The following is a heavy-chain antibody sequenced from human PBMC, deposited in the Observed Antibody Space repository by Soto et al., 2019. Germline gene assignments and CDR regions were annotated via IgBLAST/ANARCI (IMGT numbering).Heavy chain of an antibody. CDR1: GYTFTSYD. V-gene: IGHV1-8*01. CDR2: MNPNSGNT. J-gene: IGHJ4*02. CDR3: ARAIKVNWNPDH. Sequence: GASVKVSCKASGYTFTSYDINWVRQATGQGLEWMGWMNPNSGNTGYAQKFQGRVTMTRDTSASTVYMELSSLRSEDTAVYYCARAIKVNWNPDHWGQGTLVTVSS. D-gene: IGHD1-20*01.